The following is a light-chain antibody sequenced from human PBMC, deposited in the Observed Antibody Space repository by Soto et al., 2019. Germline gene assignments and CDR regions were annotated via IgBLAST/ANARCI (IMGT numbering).Light chain of an antibody. CDR1: SSNIGNIF. J-gene: IGLJ1*01. Sequence: QSVVTQPPSVSAAPGQRVTISCAGNSSNIGNIFVSWYHQLPRTAPIRIIYENNNPPFHIPGLFSCPNTGTSSTLSITGLQPGDDADDYCATWDSSVRSGVFGTGSQVTAL. CDR2: ENN. V-gene: IGLV1-51*02. CDR3: ATWDSSVRSGV.